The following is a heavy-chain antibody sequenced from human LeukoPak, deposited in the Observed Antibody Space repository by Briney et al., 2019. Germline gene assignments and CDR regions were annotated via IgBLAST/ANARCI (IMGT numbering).Heavy chain of an antibody. CDR2: IKQDGSEK. D-gene: IGHD1-26*01. CDR3: ARSPGSWYYYYYGMDV. CDR1: GFTFSSYW. Sequence: GGSLRLSCAASGFTFSSYWMSWVRQAPGKGLEWVANIKQDGSEKYYVDSVKGRFTISRDNAKNSLYLQMNSLRAEDTAVYYCARSPGSWYYYYYGMDVLGQGTTVTVSS. V-gene: IGHV3-7*01. J-gene: IGHJ6*02.